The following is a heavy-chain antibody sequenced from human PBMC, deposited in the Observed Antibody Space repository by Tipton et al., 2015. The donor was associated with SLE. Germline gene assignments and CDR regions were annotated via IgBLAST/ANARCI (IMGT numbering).Heavy chain of an antibody. Sequence: QLVQSGAEVKPPGSSVKISCTGSGDTFSSHTIGWVRQAPGQGLEWMGMIIPVLGTATYSQSFQDRVTITTAESTTTVYMEVSSLTPDDTAVFYCGRQLHGAFDIWGQGTLVTVSS. CDR1: GDTFSSHT. CDR3: GRQLHGAFDI. CDR2: IIPVLGTA. D-gene: IGHD5-24*01. J-gene: IGHJ3*02. V-gene: IGHV1-69*16.